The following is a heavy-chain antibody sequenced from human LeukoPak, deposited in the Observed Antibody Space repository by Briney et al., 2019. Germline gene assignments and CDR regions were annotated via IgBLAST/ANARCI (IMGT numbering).Heavy chain of an antibody. CDR2: IYYSGST. Sequence: SETLSLTCTVSGGSISSYYWSWIRQPPGKGLEWIGYIYYSGSTNYNPSLKSRVTISVDTSKNQFSLKLSSVTAADTAVYYCARRGSGWLNWFDPWGQGTLVTVSS. CDR1: GGSISSYY. V-gene: IGHV4-59*01. CDR3: ARRGSGWLNWFDP. J-gene: IGHJ5*02. D-gene: IGHD6-19*01.